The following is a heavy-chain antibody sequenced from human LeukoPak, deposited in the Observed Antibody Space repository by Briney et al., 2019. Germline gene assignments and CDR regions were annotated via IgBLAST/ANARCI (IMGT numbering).Heavy chain of an antibody. CDR3: AKTGTPWYYFDY. CDR1: GFTFSSYG. CDR2: ISGSGGST. Sequence: GGSLRLSCAASGFTFSSYGMSWVRQAPGKGLEWVSAISGSGGSTYYADSVKGRFTISRDNSKNTLYLQMNSLRAEDTAVYYCAKTGTPWYYFDYWGQGTLVTVSS. J-gene: IGHJ4*02. D-gene: IGHD6-13*01. V-gene: IGHV3-23*01.